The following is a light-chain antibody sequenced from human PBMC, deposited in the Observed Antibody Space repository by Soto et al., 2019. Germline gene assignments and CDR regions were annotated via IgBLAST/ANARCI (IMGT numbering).Light chain of an antibody. CDR2: EAS. CDR1: SSDVGSHNL. CDR3: CSNAAGSTYV. J-gene: IGLJ1*01. Sequence: QSVLTQPASVSGSPGQSITISCTGTSSDVGSHNLVSWYQQFPGKAPRLIIFEASKRPSGVSNRFSGSKSGSTASLTISGLQAEDEADYYCCSNAAGSTYVFGSGTKVTVL. V-gene: IGLV2-23*01.